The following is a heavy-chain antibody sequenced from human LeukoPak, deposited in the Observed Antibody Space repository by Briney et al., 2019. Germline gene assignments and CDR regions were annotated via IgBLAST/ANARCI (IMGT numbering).Heavy chain of an antibody. V-gene: IGHV3-53*01. D-gene: IGHD5-24*01. CDR3: AKEAWDGYFTDY. CDR2: IYSGGST. CDR1: GFTVSSNY. Sequence: GGSLRLSCAASGFTVSSNYMSWVRQAPGKGLEWVSVIYSGGSTYYADSVKGRFTISRDNSKNTLYLQMNSLRAEDTAVYYCAKEAWDGYFTDYWGQGTLVTVSS. J-gene: IGHJ4*02.